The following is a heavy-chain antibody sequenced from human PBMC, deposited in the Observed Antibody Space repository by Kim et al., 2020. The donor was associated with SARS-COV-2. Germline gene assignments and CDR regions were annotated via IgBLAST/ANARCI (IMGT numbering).Heavy chain of an antibody. CDR2: IYYSGNT. D-gene: IGHD2-15*01. J-gene: IGHJ4*01. V-gene: IGHV4-59*08. CDR1: GGSISSYY. CDR3: ARLGYCSGGSCSNLYYFD. Sequence: SETLSLTCTVSGGSISSYYWSWIRQPQGKGLEWIGYIYYSGNTNYNPSLKSRVTMSIDTSKNQFSLKLSSVTAADTAVYYCARLGYCSGGSCSNLYYFD.